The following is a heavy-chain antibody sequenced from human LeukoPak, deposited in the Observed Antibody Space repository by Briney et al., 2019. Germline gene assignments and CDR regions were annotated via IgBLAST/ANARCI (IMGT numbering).Heavy chain of an antibody. CDR2: ISWSSGSI. CDR3: AKALHYYASGTAACFDY. D-gene: IGHD3-10*01. J-gene: IGHJ4*02. Sequence: GGSLRLSCAASGFTFDDYAMHWVRQAPGKGLEWVSGISWSSGSIAYADSVKGRFTISRDTAKNSLYLQVNSLRAEDTALYYCAKALHYYASGTAACFDYWGQGTLVTVSS. CDR1: GFTFDDYA. V-gene: IGHV3-9*01.